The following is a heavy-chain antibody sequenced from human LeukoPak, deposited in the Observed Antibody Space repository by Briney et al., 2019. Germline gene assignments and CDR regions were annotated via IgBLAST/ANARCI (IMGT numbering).Heavy chain of an antibody. V-gene: IGHV1-2*02. D-gene: IGHD3-10*01. Sequence: ASVKVPCKASGYTFTGYFIHWVRQAPGQGLEWMGWINPNSGGTNYAQKFQGRVTMTGDTSINTAYMELSRLTSDDTAVYYCSRDRGYYDSGNYPTDYWGQGTLVTVSS. CDR3: SRDRGYYDSGNYPTDY. CDR2: INPNSGGT. J-gene: IGHJ4*02. CDR1: GYTFTGYF.